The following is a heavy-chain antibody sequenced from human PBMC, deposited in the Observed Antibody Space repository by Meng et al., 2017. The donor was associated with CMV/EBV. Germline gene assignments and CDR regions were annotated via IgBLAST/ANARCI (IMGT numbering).Heavy chain of an antibody. CDR2: INHSGST. CDR3: ARGFGARDY. Sequence: SETLSLTCAVYGGSFSGYYWSWIRQPPGKGLEWIGEINHSGSTNYNPSLKGRVTISVDTSKNQFSLKLSSVTAADTAVYYCARGFGARDYWGQGTLVTVSS. CDR1: GGSFSGYY. J-gene: IGHJ4*02. V-gene: IGHV4-34*01. D-gene: IGHD3-16*01.